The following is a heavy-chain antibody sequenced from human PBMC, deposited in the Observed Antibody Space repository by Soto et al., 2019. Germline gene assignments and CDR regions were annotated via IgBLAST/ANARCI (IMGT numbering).Heavy chain of an antibody. D-gene: IGHD3-22*01. V-gene: IGHV3-30*18. CDR2: ISYDGSNK. CDR3: AKSALAHDSSGYLTDY. J-gene: IGHJ4*02. CDR1: GFTFSSYG. Sequence: GGSLRLSCAASGFTFSSYGMHWVRQAPGKGLEWVAVISYDGSNKYYADSVKGRFTISRDNSKNTLYLQMNSLRAEDTAVYYCAKSALAHDSSGYLTDYWGQGTLVTVSS.